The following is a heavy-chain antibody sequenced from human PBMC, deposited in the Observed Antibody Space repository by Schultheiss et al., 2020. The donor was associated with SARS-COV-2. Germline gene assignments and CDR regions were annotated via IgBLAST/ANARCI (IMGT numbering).Heavy chain of an antibody. J-gene: IGHJ6*02. Sequence: ASVKVSCKASGGTFSSYAISWVRQAPGQGLEWMGWINPNSGGTNYAQKFQGRVTMTRDTSISTAYMELSRLRSDDTAVYYCARDKVAATFYYYYGMDVWGQGTTVTVSS. D-gene: IGHD2-15*01. CDR2: INPNSGGT. V-gene: IGHV1-2*02. CDR1: GGTFSSYA. CDR3: ARDKVAATFYYYYGMDV.